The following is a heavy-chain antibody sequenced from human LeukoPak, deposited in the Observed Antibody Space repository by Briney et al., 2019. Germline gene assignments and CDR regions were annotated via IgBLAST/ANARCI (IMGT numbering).Heavy chain of an antibody. CDR2: INQSGST. J-gene: IGHJ4*02. D-gene: IGHD3-9*01. CDR3: ARGESDDILTGYSYYFDY. Sequence: SETLSLTCAVYGGSFSGYYWSWIRQPPGKGLEWIGEINQSGSTNYNPSLKSRVTISVDTFKNQFSLKLSSVTAADTAVYYCARGESDDILTGYSYYFDYWGQGTLVTVSS. V-gene: IGHV4-34*01. CDR1: GGSFSGYY.